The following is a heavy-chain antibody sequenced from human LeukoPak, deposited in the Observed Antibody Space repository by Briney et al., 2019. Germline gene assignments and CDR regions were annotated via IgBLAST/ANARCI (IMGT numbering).Heavy chain of an antibody. CDR2: SYYIGST. CDR3: ARLDSGYDFGAFDI. D-gene: IGHD5-12*01. V-gene: IGHV4-39*01. J-gene: IGHJ3*02. CDR1: GGSISSSSYY. Sequence: SETLSLTRTVSGGSISSSSYYWGWIRQPPGKGLEYIGSSYYIGSTYYKPSLKSRVTISVDTSKNQVSLKLSSVTAADTAVYYCARLDSGYDFGAFDIWGQGTMVTVSS.